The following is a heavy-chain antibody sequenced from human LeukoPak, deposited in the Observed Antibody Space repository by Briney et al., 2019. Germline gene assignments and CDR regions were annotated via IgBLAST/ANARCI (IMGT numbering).Heavy chain of an antibody. CDR1: GYTFSNYW. J-gene: IGHJ6*03. Sequence: GESLKISCKGSGYTFSNYWIGWVRQMSGKGLEWMGIIYPSDSDTRYSPSFQGQVTISADKSISTAYLQWSSLKASDTAMYYCARFHYYRSGSYYYYYYMDVWGKGTTVTVSS. CDR3: ARFHYYRSGSYYYYYYMDV. CDR2: IYPSDSDT. D-gene: IGHD3-10*01. V-gene: IGHV5-51*01.